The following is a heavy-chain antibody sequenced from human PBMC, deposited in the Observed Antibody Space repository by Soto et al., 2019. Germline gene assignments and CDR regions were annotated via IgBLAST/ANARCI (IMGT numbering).Heavy chain of an antibody. CDR2: IIPIFGTA. J-gene: IGHJ6*02. CDR1: GCTFSSYA. CDR3: AVRLAAAGPYYYYYGMDV. V-gene: IGHV1-69*13. Sequence: ASVKVSCKASGCTFSSYAISWVRQAPGQGLEWMGGIIPIFGTANYAQKFQGRVTITADESTSTAYMELSSLRSEDTAVYYCAVRLAAAGPYYYYYGMDVWGQGTTVTVSS. D-gene: IGHD6-13*01.